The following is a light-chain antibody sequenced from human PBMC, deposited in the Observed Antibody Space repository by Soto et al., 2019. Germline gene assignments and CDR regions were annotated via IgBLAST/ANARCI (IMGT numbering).Light chain of an antibody. Sequence: EVVLAQSPATLSVSPVEIATLSCSASQSVSSSYLAWYQQKPGQAPRLLIYAASSRATGIPDRFSGSGSGTDFTLTISRLEPEDFAVYFCQQYGGSPTWTLGQGTKVDIK. J-gene: IGKJ1*01. CDR1: QSVSSSY. V-gene: IGKV3-20*01. CDR2: AAS. CDR3: QQYGGSPTWT.